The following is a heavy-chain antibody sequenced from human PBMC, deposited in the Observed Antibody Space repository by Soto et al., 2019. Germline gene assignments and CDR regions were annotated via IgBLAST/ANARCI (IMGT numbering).Heavy chain of an antibody. V-gene: IGHV1-3*01. CDR1: GYTLTSYA. Sequence: ASVKVSCKASGYTLTSYAMHWVRQAPGQRLEWMGWINAGNGNTKYSQKFQGRVTITRDTSASTAYMELSSLRSEDTAVYYRARTPSIAVAGMANFDYWGQGTLVTVSS. CDR3: ARTPSIAVAGMANFDY. D-gene: IGHD6-19*01. CDR2: INAGNGNT. J-gene: IGHJ4*02.